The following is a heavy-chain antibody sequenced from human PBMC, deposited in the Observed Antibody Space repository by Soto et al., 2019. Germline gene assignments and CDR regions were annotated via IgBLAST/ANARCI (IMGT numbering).Heavy chain of an antibody. CDR3: ARVVAVAGTSGNWFDS. D-gene: IGHD6-19*01. CDR2: IYYSGST. Sequence: SETLSLTGTVSGGSISSYYWSWIRQPPGKGLEWSGYIYYSGSTNSNPSLKSRVTISVDTSKTQFSLKRRSVTAADTAVYYCARVVAVAGTSGNWFDSWGQGTLVTVSS. CDR1: GGSISSYY. V-gene: IGHV4-59*01. J-gene: IGHJ5*01.